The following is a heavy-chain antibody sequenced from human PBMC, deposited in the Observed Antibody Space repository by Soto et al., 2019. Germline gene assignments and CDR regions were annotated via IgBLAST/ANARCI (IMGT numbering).Heavy chain of an antibody. D-gene: IGHD2-21*01. CDR2: INHLGSI. Sequence: SETLSLTCVVSGGSLSDYFWSWIRQPPGMALEWIGEINHLGSINYNPSLKSRVTMSVDTSKNQFPLTLNSVTAADTVTYYCARGGISHWAYFYYMDVWDRGTTVTVSS. CDR1: GGSLSDYF. J-gene: IGHJ6*03. V-gene: IGHV4-34*01. CDR3: ARGGISHWAYFYYMDV.